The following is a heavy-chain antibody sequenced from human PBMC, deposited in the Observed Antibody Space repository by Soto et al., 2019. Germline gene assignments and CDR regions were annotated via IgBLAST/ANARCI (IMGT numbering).Heavy chain of an antibody. V-gene: IGHV3-23*01. J-gene: IGHJ5*02. D-gene: IGHD3-3*01. CDR2: IGGSGGST. CDR3: AKGSPSLRFLANWFDP. Sequence: GGSLRLSCAASGFTFSSYAMSWVRQAAWKGLEWVSAIGGSGGSTYYADSVKGRFTISRDNSKNTLYLQMNSLRAEDTAVYYCAKGSPSLRFLANWFDPWGQGTLVPVSP. CDR1: GFTFSSYA.